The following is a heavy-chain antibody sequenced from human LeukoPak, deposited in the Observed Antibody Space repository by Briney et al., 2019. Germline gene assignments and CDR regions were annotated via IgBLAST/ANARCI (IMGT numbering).Heavy chain of an antibody. J-gene: IGHJ4*02. D-gene: IGHD6-6*01. CDR1: GGSISSSSYY. CDR3: ATYSSSSWGIFDY. Sequence: SETLSLTCTVSGGSISSSSYYWGWIRQPPGKGLEWIGNIYYSGSTYYNPSLKSRVTISVDTSKNQFSLKLSSVTAADTAVYYCATYSSSSWGIFDYWGQGTLVTVSS. V-gene: IGHV4-39*01. CDR2: IYYSGST.